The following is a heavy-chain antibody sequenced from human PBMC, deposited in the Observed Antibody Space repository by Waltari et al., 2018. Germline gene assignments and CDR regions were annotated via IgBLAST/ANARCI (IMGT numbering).Heavy chain of an antibody. CDR3: ARGLRFLEWLVEGMDV. CDR2: INHSGST. J-gene: IGHJ6*02. D-gene: IGHD3-3*01. Sequence: QVQLQQWGAGLLKPSETLSLTCAVYGGSFSGYYWSWIRQPPGKGLEWIGEINHSGSTNYNPSLKSRVTISVDTSKNQFSLKLSSVTAADTAVYYCARGLRFLEWLVEGMDVWGQGTTVTVSS. CDR1: GGSFSGYY. V-gene: IGHV4-34*01.